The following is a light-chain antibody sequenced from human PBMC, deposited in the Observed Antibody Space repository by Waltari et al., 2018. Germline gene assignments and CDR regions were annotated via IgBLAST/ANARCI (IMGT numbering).Light chain of an antibody. Sequence: QSALTQPPSASGSPGQSVTISCTGTSSDIGGYNYVSWYQQPPGKAPQLMIYEVTKRPSGVHDRFSASKSGNTASLTVSGLQAEDEADYYCSSFAGSTNWVFGGGTKLTVL. V-gene: IGLV2-8*01. CDR2: EVT. J-gene: IGLJ3*02. CDR1: SSDIGGYNY. CDR3: SSFAGSTNWV.